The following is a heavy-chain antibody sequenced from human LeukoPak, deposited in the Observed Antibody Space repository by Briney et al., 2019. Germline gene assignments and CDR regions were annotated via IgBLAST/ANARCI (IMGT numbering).Heavy chain of an antibody. CDR1: GFTFSSYA. Sequence: QAGGSLRLSCAASGFTFSSYAMRWVRQAPGKGLEWVSSISRSGAYAHYADSVKGRFTISRDNSNSTLFLQMNSLRGDDTAVYYCVRGASHLAYWGQGTLVTASS. V-gene: IGHV3-23*01. J-gene: IGHJ4*02. CDR3: VRGASHLAY. D-gene: IGHD4/OR15-4a*01. CDR2: ISRSGAYA.